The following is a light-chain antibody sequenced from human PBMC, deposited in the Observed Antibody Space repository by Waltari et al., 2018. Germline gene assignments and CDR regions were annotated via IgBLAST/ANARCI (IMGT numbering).Light chain of an antibody. CDR1: QSLVHSNGNTY. CDR2: QVS. Sequence: DVVMTQSPLSLPITPGQPASIPFRASQSLVHSNGNTYLSWYQQKPGQPPRLLIYQVSNRYAGVPDRFSGSGAGTDFTLKISRVEAEDVGVYYCGQGAHLPYSFGQGTKVEIK. J-gene: IGKJ2*03. CDR3: GQGAHLPYS. V-gene: IGKV2-30*02.